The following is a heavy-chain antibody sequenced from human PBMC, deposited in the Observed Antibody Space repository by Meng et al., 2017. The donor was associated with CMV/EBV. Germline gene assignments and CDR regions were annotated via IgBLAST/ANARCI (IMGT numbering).Heavy chain of an antibody. Sequence: SETLSLTCTVSGGSISSSSYYWGWIRQPPGKGLEWIGSIYHSGSTYYNPSLKSRVTISVDTSKNQFSLKLSSVTAADTAVYYCARDWVVPAALDYWGQGTLVTVSS. D-gene: IGHD2-2*01. CDR1: GGSISSSSYY. CDR3: ARDWVVPAALDY. V-gene: IGHV4-39*07. CDR2: IYHSGST. J-gene: IGHJ4*02.